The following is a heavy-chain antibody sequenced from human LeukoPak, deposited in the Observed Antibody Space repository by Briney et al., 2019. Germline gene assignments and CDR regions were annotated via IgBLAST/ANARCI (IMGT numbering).Heavy chain of an antibody. CDR3: ARPYDSSGYSMYYFDY. CDR1: GFTFSSFW. CDR2: IKQDGSEK. V-gene: IGHV3-7*01. Sequence: GGSLRPSCAASGFTFSSFWMSWVGQAQGKGREWVAKIKQDGSEKYYVDSVKGHFTTSRDNAKNSLYLQMNSLRAEDTAVYHCARPYDSSGYSMYYFDYWGQGTLVAVSS. J-gene: IGHJ4*02. D-gene: IGHD3-22*01.